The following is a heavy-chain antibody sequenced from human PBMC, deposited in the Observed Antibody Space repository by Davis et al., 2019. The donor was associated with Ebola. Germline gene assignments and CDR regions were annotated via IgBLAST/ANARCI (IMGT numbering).Heavy chain of an antibody. CDR2: ISAYNGNT. J-gene: IGHJ4*02. CDR1: GYTFTGYY. V-gene: IGHV1-18*04. Sequence: ASVKVSCKASGYTFTGYYMYWVRQAPGQGLEWMGWISAYNGNTNYAQKLQGRVTMTTDTSTSTAYMELRSLRSDDTAVYYCARDREMAVAGTGGYWGQGTLVTVSS. CDR3: ARDREMAVAGTGGY. D-gene: IGHD6-19*01.